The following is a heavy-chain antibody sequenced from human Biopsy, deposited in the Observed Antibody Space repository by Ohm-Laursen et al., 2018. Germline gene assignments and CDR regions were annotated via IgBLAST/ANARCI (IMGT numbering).Heavy chain of an antibody. V-gene: IGHV4-59*07. CDR2: VYYTGST. J-gene: IGHJ2*01. D-gene: IGHD3-22*01. Sequence: SDTLSLTCTVSGGSISSYYWSWIRQPPGKGLQWIGYVYYTGSTDYNPSLQSRVTISVDTSKNHFSLRLRSVTPADTAIYYCARGRGYYSDRTVPGYFDLWGRGTLVTVSS. CDR3: ARGRGYYSDRTVPGYFDL. CDR1: GGSISSYY.